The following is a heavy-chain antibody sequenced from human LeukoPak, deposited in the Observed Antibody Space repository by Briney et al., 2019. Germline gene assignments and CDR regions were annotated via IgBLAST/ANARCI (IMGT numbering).Heavy chain of an antibody. Sequence: GGSQRLSCAASGFTFSSYSMNWVRQAPGKGLEWVSSISSSSSYIYYADSVKGRFTISRDNAKNSLYLQMNSLRAEDTAVYYCAREVGSGPGWFDPWGQGTLVTVSS. CDR3: AREVGSGPGWFDP. D-gene: IGHD3-10*01. CDR2: ISSSSSYI. CDR1: GFTFSSYS. V-gene: IGHV3-21*01. J-gene: IGHJ5*02.